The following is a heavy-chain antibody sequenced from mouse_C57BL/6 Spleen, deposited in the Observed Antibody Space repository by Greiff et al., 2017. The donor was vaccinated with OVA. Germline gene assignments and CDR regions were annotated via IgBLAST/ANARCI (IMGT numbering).Heavy chain of an antibody. CDR1: GYTFTSYW. D-gene: IGHD1-1*01. J-gene: IGHJ2*01. CDR2: IDPSDSET. CDR3: ARWNYGSSLDY. V-gene: IGHV1-52*01. Sequence: QVQLQQPGAELVRPGSSVKLSCKASGYTFTSYWMHWVKQRPIQGLEWIGNIDPSDSETHYNQKFKDKATLTVDKSSSTAYMQLSSLTSEDSAVYYCARWNYGSSLDYWGQCTTLTVSS.